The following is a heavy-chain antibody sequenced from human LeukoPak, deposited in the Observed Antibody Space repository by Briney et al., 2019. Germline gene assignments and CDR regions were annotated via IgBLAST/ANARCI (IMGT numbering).Heavy chain of an antibody. CDR3: AKDGTTTITFDY. CDR2: ISGSGGSI. Sequence: GGSLRLSCAASGCTFSSYAMSWVRQAPGKGLEWVSVISGSGGSIYYRDSVKGRFTISRDNSKNTLYLQMNSLRAEDTAVYYCAKDGTTTITFDYWGQGTLVTVSS. CDR1: GCTFSSYA. J-gene: IGHJ4*02. V-gene: IGHV3-23*01. D-gene: IGHD1-1*01.